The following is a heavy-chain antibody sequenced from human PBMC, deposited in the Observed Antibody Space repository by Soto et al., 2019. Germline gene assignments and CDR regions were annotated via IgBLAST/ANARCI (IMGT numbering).Heavy chain of an antibody. D-gene: IGHD2-8*01. J-gene: IGHJ4*02. CDR1: GYTFTSYG. Sequence: ASVKVSCKASGYTFTSYGISWVRQAPGQGLEWMGWISAYNGNTNYAQKLQGRVTMTTDTSTSTAYMELRSLRSDDTAVYYCARDRPLRYCTNGVCYREHFDYWGQGTLVTVSS. V-gene: IGHV1-18*01. CDR2: ISAYNGNT. CDR3: ARDRPLRYCTNGVCYREHFDY.